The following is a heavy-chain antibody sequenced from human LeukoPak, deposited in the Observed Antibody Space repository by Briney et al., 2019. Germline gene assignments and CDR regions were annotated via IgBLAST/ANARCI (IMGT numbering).Heavy chain of an antibody. J-gene: IGHJ6*02. CDR1: GGSISSYY. Sequence: PSETLSLTCTVSGGSISSYYWSWIRQPAGKGLEWIGRIYTSGSTNYNPSLKSRVTLSVDTSKNQFSLKLSSVTAADTAVYYCARDAEYYDSSVPAYYYYGMDVWGQGTMVTVSS. CDR3: ARDAEYYDSSVPAYYYYGMDV. CDR2: IYTSGST. D-gene: IGHD3-22*01. V-gene: IGHV4-4*07.